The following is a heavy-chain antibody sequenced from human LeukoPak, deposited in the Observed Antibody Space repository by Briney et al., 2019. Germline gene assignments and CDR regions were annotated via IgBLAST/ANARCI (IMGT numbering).Heavy chain of an antibody. D-gene: IGHD3-10*01. Sequence: GGSLRLSCAASGFSFTTYGMHWVRQAPGKGLEWVALISSDGSNKYYSDSVKGRFTISRDNSKNTLYLQMNSLRSDDTAVYYCAKDPAEQFGERGMDVWGQGTTVTVSS. CDR2: ISSDGSNK. CDR1: GFSFTTYG. CDR3: AKDPAEQFGERGMDV. J-gene: IGHJ6*02. V-gene: IGHV3-30*18.